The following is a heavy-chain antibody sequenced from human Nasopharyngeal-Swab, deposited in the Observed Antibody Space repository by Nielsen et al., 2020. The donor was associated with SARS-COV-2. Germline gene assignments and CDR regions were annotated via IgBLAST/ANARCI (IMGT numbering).Heavy chain of an antibody. D-gene: IGHD6-19*01. CDR3: ARGGYSSGWVVY. CDR2: IYHSGST. V-gene: IGHV4-38-2*02. CDR1: GYSISSGYY. Sequence: SETLSLTCTVSGYSISSGYYWGWIRQPPGKGLEWIGSIYHSGSTYYNPSLKSRVTISVDTSTNQFSLKLSSVTAADTAVYYCARGGYSSGWVVYWGQGTLVTVSS. J-gene: IGHJ4*02.